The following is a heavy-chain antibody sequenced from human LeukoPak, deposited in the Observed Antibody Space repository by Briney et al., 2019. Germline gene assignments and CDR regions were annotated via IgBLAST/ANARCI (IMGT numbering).Heavy chain of an antibody. D-gene: IGHD1-26*01. CDR1: GFTFSSYA. CDR3: AKEEHGPFDY. Sequence: GGSLRLSCAASGFTFSSYAMHWVRQAPGRGLEWVAVISYDGSNKYYADSVKGRFTISRDNSKNTLYLQMNSLRAEDTAVYYCAKEEHGPFDYWGQGTLVTVSS. CDR2: ISYDGSNK. J-gene: IGHJ4*02. V-gene: IGHV3-30-3*01.